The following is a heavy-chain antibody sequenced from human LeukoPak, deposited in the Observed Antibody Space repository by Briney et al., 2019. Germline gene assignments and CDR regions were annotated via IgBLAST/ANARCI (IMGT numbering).Heavy chain of an antibody. V-gene: IGHV5-10-1*01. CDR2: IDPSDSYP. Sequence: GESLKISCKGSGYSLTSYWISRVRQMPGKGPEWRVRIDPSDSYPNYSASFQGHVTISADKSISTAYLQWSSLKASDTVIYFWQKTAYDILTGYPNGMDVWGKGTTVTVSS. CDR1: GYSLTSYW. D-gene: IGHD3-9*01. J-gene: IGHJ6*04. CDR3: QKTAYDILTGYPNGMDV.